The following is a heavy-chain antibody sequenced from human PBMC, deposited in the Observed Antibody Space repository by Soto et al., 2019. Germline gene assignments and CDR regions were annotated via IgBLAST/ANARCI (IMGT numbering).Heavy chain of an antibody. Sequence: QVQLQESGPGLVKPSQTLSLTCTVSGGSISSGGYYWSWIRQHPGKGLEWIGYIYYSGSTYYNPVLKSRVTISVDTSKIQFSLKLSSVTAADTAVYYCARGVTMVRGVIHTPYFDYWGQGTLVTVSS. D-gene: IGHD3-10*01. V-gene: IGHV4-31*03. CDR2: IYYSGST. CDR3: ARGVTMVRGVIHTPYFDY. J-gene: IGHJ4*02. CDR1: GGSISSGGYY.